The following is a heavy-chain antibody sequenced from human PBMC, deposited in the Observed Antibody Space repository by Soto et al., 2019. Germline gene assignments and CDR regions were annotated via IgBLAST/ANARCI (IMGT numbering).Heavy chain of an antibody. V-gene: IGHV3-30-3*01. CDR1: DFTFSSYA. CDR3: ARDLRRGSSSVS. CDR2: ISYDGSNK. Sequence: PGGSLRVSCASSDFTFSSYAMHWVRQAPGKGLEWVAVISYDGSNKYYADSVKGRFTISRDNSKNTLYLQMNSLRAEDTAVYYCARDLRRGSSSVSWGQGTLVTVSS. J-gene: IGHJ5*02. D-gene: IGHD6-6*01.